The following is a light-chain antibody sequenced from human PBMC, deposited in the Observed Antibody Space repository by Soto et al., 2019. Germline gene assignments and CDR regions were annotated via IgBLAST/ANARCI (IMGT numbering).Light chain of an antibody. CDR3: QQYGSSPIT. Sequence: EIVLTQSPGTLSLSPGERATLSCRASQSVSSSYLAWYQQKPGQAPRVLIYDASSRATGIPARFTGSKSGTDFTLTIRGLEPEDAAVYYCQQYGSSPITFGQGTRLEI. J-gene: IGKJ5*01. CDR1: QSVSSSY. V-gene: IGKV3-20*01. CDR2: DAS.